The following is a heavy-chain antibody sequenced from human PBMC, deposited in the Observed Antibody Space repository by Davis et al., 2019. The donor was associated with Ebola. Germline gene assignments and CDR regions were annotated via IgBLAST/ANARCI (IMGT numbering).Heavy chain of an antibody. CDR3: AKDSSSSWHYYYGMDV. J-gene: IGHJ6*02. Sequence: GESLKISCAASGFTFDDYAMHWVRQAPGKGLEWVSGISWNSGSIGYADSVKGRFTISRDNAKNSLYLQMNSLRAEDTALYYCAKDSSSSWHYYYGMDVWGQGTTVTVSS. CDR1: GFTFDDYA. D-gene: IGHD6-6*01. CDR2: ISWNSGSI. V-gene: IGHV3-9*01.